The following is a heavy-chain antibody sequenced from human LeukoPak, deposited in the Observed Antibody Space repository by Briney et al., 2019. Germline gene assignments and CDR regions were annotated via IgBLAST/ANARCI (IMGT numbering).Heavy chain of an antibody. V-gene: IGHV4-31*11. CDR3: ARRLIAARQVAFDI. Sequence: TLSLTCAVSGGSISSSSYYWGWIRQHPGKGLEWIGYIYDSGSTYYNPSLKSRVTISVDTSKNQFSLKLSSVTAADTAAYYCARRLIAARQVAFDIWGQGTMVTVSS. J-gene: IGHJ3*02. CDR2: IYDSGST. D-gene: IGHD6-6*01. CDR1: GGSISSSSYY.